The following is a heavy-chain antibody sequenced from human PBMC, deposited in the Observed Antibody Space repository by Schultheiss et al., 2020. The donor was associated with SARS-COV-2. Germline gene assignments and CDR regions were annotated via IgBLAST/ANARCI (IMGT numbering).Heavy chain of an antibody. CDR2: IYYSGST. D-gene: IGHD2-21*02. J-gene: IGHJ3*02. V-gene: IGHV4-59*08. CDR3: ASAVVVVTATTDAFDI. CDR1: GGSISSYY. Sequence: SETLSLTCTVSGGSISSYYWSWIRQPPGKGLEWIGYIYYSGSTNYNPSLKSRVTISVDTSKNQFSLKLSSVTAADTAVYYCASAVVVVTATTDAFDIWGQGTMVTVSS.